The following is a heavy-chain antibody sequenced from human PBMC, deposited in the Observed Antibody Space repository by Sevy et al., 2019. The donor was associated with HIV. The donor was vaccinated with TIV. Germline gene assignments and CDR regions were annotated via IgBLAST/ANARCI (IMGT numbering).Heavy chain of an antibody. CDR2: IRQDGNEI. CDR3: ARRYSDL. Sequence: GGSLRLSCDASGFTFDMYWMQWVRQAPGKGLEWVANIRQDGNEIYYAASVRGRFTISRDNAKGSLYLQMNNLRVEDTATYYCARRYSDLWGQGTLVTVSS. J-gene: IGHJ4*02. V-gene: IGHV3-7*03. CDR1: GFTFDMYW.